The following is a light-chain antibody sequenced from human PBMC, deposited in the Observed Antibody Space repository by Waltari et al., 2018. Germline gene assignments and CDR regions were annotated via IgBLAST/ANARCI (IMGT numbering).Light chain of an antibody. V-gene: IGLV1-47*01. CDR3: AAWDDSLSGWV. Sequence: QSVLTQPPSASGTPGQRVTISCSGSSSNIGSNYVYWYQQLPGTAPKLLIYRNNQRPSGVPARFSGSKSGTSACLAISGLRSDDEADYYCAAWDDSLSGWVFGGGTKLTVL. CDR2: RNN. J-gene: IGLJ3*02. CDR1: SSNIGSNY.